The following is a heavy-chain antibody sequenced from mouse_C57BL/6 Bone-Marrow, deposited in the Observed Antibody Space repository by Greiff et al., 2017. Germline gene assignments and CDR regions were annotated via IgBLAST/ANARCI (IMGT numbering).Heavy chain of an antibody. D-gene: IGHD2-12*01. CDR3: ASYDGFAY. J-gene: IGHJ3*01. Sequence: EVKLVESGGGLVKPGGSLKLSCAASGFTFSDYGMHWVRQAPEQGLEWVAYISSGSSTIYYADTVKGRVTISRDNAKNTLFLQMARLWSEDAAMYYCASYDGFAYWGQGTLVTVSA. V-gene: IGHV5-17*01. CDR1: GFTFSDYG. CDR2: ISSGSSTI.